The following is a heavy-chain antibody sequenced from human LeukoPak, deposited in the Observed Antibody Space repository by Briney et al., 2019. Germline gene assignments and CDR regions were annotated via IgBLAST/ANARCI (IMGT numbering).Heavy chain of an antibody. CDR2: INPYNGAT. Sequence: ASVKVSCKASGYTFTNYDINWVRQATGQGLEWMGWINPYNGATNYAQNFRGRVTMTRDTSIRTAYMEVSSLRYDDTAMYYCARSRSLWLASTRWFDPWAREPWSPSPQ. D-gene: IGHD6-19*01. CDR3: ARSRSLWLASTRWFDP. V-gene: IGHV1-2*02. CDR1: GYTFTNYD. J-gene: IGHJ5*02.